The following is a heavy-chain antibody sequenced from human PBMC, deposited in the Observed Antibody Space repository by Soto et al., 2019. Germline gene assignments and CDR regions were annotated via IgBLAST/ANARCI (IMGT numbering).Heavy chain of an antibody. J-gene: IGHJ4*02. CDR3: ARMTIEAGGSAFDY. CDR2: INQNGAEK. Sequence: EVQLVESGGGLVQPGGSLRLSCAASTLNFRSYFMTWVRQAPGKGLEWVANINQNGAEKYYVDSVKGRFTISRDNAKNSLYLQMNSLRAEDTAVYYCARMTIEAGGSAFDYWGQGTLVTVSS. V-gene: IGHV3-7*03. CDR1: TLNFRSYF. D-gene: IGHD6-13*01.